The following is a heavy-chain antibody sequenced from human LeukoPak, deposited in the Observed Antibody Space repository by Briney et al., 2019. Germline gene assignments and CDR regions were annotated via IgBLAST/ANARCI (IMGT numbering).Heavy chain of an antibody. D-gene: IGHD3-16*01. CDR1: GYTFTMYY. Sequence: ASVKVSCKASGYTFTMYYIHWVRQAPGQGLEWMGMIDPRDGATTYAQRFQGRVTMTRDMSTTTVYMDLRSLRSDDTAVDFCAREQRGGLSGNLGGLFASYYTYCYMDVWGRGTTVTVSS. CDR2: IDPRDGAT. CDR3: AREQRGGLSGNLGGLFASYYTYCYMDV. V-gene: IGHV1-46*01. J-gene: IGHJ6*03.